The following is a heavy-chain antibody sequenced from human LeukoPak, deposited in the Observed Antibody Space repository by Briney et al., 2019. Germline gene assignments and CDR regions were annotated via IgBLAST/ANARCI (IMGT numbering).Heavy chain of an antibody. CDR3: ARRGFDYDILTGLPGHDAFDI. D-gene: IGHD3-9*01. J-gene: IGHJ3*02. CDR1: GGSIRSYY. CDR2: IDYSGST. Sequence: PSETLSLTCTVSGGSIRSYYWSWIRQTPGKGLEWIGYIDYSGSTNYNPSLKSRVTISVDTSKNQFSLKLSSVTAADTAVYYCARRGFDYDILTGLPGHDAFDIWGQGTMVTVSS. V-gene: IGHV4-59*08.